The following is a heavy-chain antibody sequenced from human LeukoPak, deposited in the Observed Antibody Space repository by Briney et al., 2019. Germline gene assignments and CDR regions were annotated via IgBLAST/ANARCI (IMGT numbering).Heavy chain of an antibody. CDR2: IYYSGST. V-gene: IGHV4-30-4*08. D-gene: IGHD1-26*01. J-gene: IGHJ6*03. CDR1: GGSISSGDYY. CDR3: ARGGVGATPAGYYHYMDV. Sequence: LQTLSLTCTVSGGSISSGDYYWSWIRQPPGKRLEWIGYIYYSGSTYYNPSLKSRVTISVDTSKNQFSLKLSSVTTADTAAYYCARGGVGATPAGYYHYMDVWGKGTTVTVSS.